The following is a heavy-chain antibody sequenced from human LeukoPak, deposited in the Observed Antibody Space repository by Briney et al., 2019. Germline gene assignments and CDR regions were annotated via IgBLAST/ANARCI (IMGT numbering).Heavy chain of an antibody. CDR1: GGSISCYY. CDR2: IYYSGST. Sequence: SETLSLTCTVSGGSISCYYWSWIRQPPGKGLEWIGYIYYSGSTNYNPSLKGRVTISVDTSKNQFSLKLSSVTATDTAVYYCARRGRRGRYDYWGQGTLVTVSS. J-gene: IGHJ4*02. CDR3: ARRGRRGRYDY. V-gene: IGHV4-59*08. D-gene: IGHD2-15*01.